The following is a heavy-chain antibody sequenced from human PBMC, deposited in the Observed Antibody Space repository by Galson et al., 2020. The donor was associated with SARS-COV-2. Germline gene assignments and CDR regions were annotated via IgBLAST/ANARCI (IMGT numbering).Heavy chain of an antibody. D-gene: IGHD1-1*01. CDR1: GFTFSSYT. CDR3: VRERLEY. V-gene: IGHV3-48*04. J-gene: IGHJ4*02. CDR2: IRSSSGTI. Sequence: GGSLRLSCAASGFTFSSYTMNWVRQAPVKGLELVAYIRSSSGTIYYADSVKGRFTISRDNAKNSLYLQLNSLRVEDTAVYYCVRERLEYWGQGTLVTVSS.